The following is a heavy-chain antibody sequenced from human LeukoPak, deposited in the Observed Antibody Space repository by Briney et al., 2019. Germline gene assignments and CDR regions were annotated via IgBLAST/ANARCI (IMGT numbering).Heavy chain of an antibody. D-gene: IGHD3-10*01. Sequence: ASVKVSFKASGYTFTIYGISWVRQAPGQGLEWMGWISAYNGNTNYAQKLQGRVTMTTDTSTSTAYMELRRLRSDDTAVYYCARARLGDGYFDYWGQGTLVTVSS. CDR3: ARARLGDGYFDY. CDR2: ISAYNGNT. CDR1: GYTFTIYG. J-gene: IGHJ4*02. V-gene: IGHV1-18*04.